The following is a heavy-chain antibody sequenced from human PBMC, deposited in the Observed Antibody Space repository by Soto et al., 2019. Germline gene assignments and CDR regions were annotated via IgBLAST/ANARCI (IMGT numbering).Heavy chain of an antibody. Sequence: GGCLRLSCAASGFTFSSYAMSWVRQAPGKGLEWVSAISGSGGSTYYADSVKGRFTISRDNSKNTLYLQMNSLISEDTAVYYCANSYDFWGGYYGYWGQGTLVTVSS. J-gene: IGHJ4*02. D-gene: IGHD3-3*01. CDR3: ANSYDFWGGYYGY. V-gene: IGHV3-23*01. CDR2: ISGSGGST. CDR1: GFTFSSYA.